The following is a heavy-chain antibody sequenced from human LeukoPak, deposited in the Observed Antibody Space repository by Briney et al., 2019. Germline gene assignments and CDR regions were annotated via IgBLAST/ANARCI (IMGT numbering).Heavy chain of an antibody. CDR3: AKGGSITMIVVVDY. D-gene: IGHD3-22*01. CDR2: ISGSGGST. Sequence: PGGSLRLSCVASGLSFINYAMSWVRQAPGKGLEWVSAISGSGGSTYYADSVKGRFTISRDNSKNTLYLQMNSLRAEDTAVYYCAKGGSITMIVVVDYWGQGTLVTVSS. J-gene: IGHJ4*02. V-gene: IGHV3-23*01. CDR1: GLSFINYA.